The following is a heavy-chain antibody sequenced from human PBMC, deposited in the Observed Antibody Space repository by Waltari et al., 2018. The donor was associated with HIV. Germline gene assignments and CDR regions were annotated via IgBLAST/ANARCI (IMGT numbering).Heavy chain of an antibody. CDR2: VYYRGST. CDR1: GASINRDNYY. J-gene: IGHJ2*01. Sequence: QVQLQESGPGLVKPSQTLSLTCNVSGASINRDNYYWAWLRQHPERGLECIGFVYYRGSTFSNPSFKSRATISVDTSKNQFSLKLTSMTAADTAVYYCARVLYWYFDLWGRGTLVTVSS. CDR3: ARVLYWYFDL. V-gene: IGHV4-31*02.